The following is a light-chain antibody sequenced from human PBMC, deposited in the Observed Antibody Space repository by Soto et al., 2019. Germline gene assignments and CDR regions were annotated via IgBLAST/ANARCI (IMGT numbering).Light chain of an antibody. V-gene: IGKV3-11*01. CDR3: QHRAIWPSN. CDR2: DAS. Sequence: EIVLTQSPATLSLSPGQRSTLSCRTSQIVRNHLVWYKQKRGQAPRLLIYDASIRATGIPASFSGSGSGTDFTLTISSLEPEDFAFYYCQHRAIWPSNFGGGTKVEIK. CDR1: QIVRNH. J-gene: IGKJ4*01.